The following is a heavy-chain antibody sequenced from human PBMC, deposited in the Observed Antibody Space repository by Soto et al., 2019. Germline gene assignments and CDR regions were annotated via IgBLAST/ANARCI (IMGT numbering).Heavy chain of an antibody. Sequence: GGSLRLSCAASGFTFSSYAMSWVRQAPGKGLEWVSTIIGSGGSANYADSVKGRFTISRDSSKNTLYLQMNSLRADDTAVYYCSGHIRITILRYYYGMDVWGQGTTVTVSS. CDR1: GFTFSSYA. CDR3: SGHIRITILRYYYGMDV. J-gene: IGHJ6*01. V-gene: IGHV3-23*01. CDR2: IIGSGGSA. D-gene: IGHD3-9*01.